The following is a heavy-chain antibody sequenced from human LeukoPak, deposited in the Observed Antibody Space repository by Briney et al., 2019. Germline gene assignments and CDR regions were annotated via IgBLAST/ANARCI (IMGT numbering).Heavy chain of an antibody. CDR1: GSTFSSYE. Sequence: LPGGSLRLSCAASGSTFSSYEMNWVRQAPGKGLEWVSYISSSGSAIYYADSVKGRFTISRDNAKDSLYVQMNSLRAEDTAVYYCARGYPSVGYYDSSAYPYFFDYWGQGTLVTVSS. J-gene: IGHJ4*02. D-gene: IGHD3-22*01. CDR3: ARGYPSVGYYDSSAYPYFFDY. V-gene: IGHV3-48*03. CDR2: ISSSGSAI.